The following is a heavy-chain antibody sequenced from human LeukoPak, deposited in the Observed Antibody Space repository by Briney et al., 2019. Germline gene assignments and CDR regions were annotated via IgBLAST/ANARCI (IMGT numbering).Heavy chain of an antibody. Sequence: GGSLRLSCAASGFTFSGYGMNWVRQAPGKGLEWVAFIRYDGSDKYYADSVKGRFTISRDNSKNTLYLQMNSLRVEDTAMYYCAKYVAATAGYFFYYMDVWGKGTTVTVSS. J-gene: IGHJ6*03. CDR1: GFTFSGYG. V-gene: IGHV3-30*02. D-gene: IGHD6-13*01. CDR2: IRYDGSDK. CDR3: AKYVAATAGYFFYYMDV.